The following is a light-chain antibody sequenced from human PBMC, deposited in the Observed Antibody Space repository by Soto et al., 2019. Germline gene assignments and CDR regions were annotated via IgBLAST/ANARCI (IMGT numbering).Light chain of an antibody. CDR2: EVS. Sequence: VLTQPPSASGSPGQSVTISCTGTSSDIGGYNYVSWYQQHPGKAPELMIYEVSKRPSGVPDRFSGSKSGNTASLTVSGLQAEDEADYYCSSYAGTTSYVFGTGTKVTVL. CDR1: SSDIGGYNY. V-gene: IGLV2-8*01. J-gene: IGLJ1*01. CDR3: SSYAGTTSYV.